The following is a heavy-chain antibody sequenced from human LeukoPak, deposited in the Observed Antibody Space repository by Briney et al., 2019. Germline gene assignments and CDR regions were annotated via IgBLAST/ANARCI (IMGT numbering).Heavy chain of an antibody. J-gene: IGHJ5*02. V-gene: IGHV4-30-4*01. CDR2: IYYSGST. Sequence: SQTLPLTCTVSGGSISSGDYYWSWIRQPPGKGLEWIGYIYYSGSTYYNPSLKSRVTISVDTSKNQFSLKLSSVTAADTAVYYCARQSSSYDWFDPWGQGTLVTVSS. D-gene: IGHD6-13*01. CDR1: GGSISSGDYY. CDR3: ARQSSSYDWFDP.